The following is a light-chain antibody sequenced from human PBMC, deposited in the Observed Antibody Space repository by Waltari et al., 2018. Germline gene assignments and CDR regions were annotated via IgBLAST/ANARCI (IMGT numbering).Light chain of an antibody. V-gene: IGKV3-15*01. CDR3: QQYYNWPPKIT. J-gene: IGKJ5*01. Sequence: EIVMRQSPATLAVSPGDTATLSCRASQNIGSSLAWYQQKPGQAPRHLIYYASTRATGIPARFSGSESGTEFTLTISNLQSEDFAIYYCQQYYNWPPKITFGQGTRLE. CDR1: QNIGSS. CDR2: YAS.